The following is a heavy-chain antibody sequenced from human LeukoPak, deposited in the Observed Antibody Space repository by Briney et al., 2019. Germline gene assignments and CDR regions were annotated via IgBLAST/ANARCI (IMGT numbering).Heavy chain of an antibody. Sequence: SETLSLTCAVYGGSFSGYYWSWIRQPPGKGLEWIGEINHSGSTYYNPSLKSRVTISSDTSKNQFSLNLSSVTAADTAVYYCAREIAVAGSAFDIWGQGTMVTVSS. CDR2: INHSGST. CDR3: AREIAVAGSAFDI. J-gene: IGHJ3*02. CDR1: GGSFSGYY. D-gene: IGHD6-19*01. V-gene: IGHV4-34*01.